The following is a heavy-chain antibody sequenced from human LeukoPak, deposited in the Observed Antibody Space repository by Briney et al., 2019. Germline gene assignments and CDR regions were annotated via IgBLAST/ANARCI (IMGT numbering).Heavy chain of an antibody. J-gene: IGHJ4*02. CDR3: ARDQTYSGSGIFTYFDY. CDR2: IYTSGST. D-gene: IGHD3-10*01. V-gene: IGHV4-4*07. Sequence: SETLSLTCTVSGGSISTYYWNWIRQPAGKGLEWIGRIYTSGSTNYNPSLKSRVSMSVDTSKNHFSLKLSSVTAADTAVYYCARDQTYSGSGIFTYFDYWGQGILVTVSS. CDR1: GGSISTYY.